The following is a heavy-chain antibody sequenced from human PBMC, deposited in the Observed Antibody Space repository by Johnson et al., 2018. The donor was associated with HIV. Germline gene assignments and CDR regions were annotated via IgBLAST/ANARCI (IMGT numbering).Heavy chain of an antibody. D-gene: IGHD3-22*01. CDR2: ISSSGSTI. Sequence: QVQLVESGGGLVKPGGSLRLSCTASGFTFSDYYMSWIRQAPGKGLEWVSYISSSGSTIYDADSVKGRFTISRDNAKKSLYLQMNSLRAEDTAVYYCARDRWATYYYVSHGHLTETGFDLWGQGTAVTVSS. V-gene: IGHV3-11*04. CDR3: ARDRWATYYYVSHGHLTETGFDL. CDR1: GFTFSDYY. J-gene: IGHJ3*01.